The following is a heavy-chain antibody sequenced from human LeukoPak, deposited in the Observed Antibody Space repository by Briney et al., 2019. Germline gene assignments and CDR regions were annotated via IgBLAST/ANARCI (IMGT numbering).Heavy chain of an antibody. D-gene: IGHD6-19*01. CDR1: GFTFSSYA. CDR3: AKGKKSQWLAYFDY. J-gene: IGHJ4*02. V-gene: IGHV3-23*01. CDR2: ISGSGGST. Sequence: PGGSLRLSCAASGFTFSSYAMSWVRQAPGKGLEWVSAISGSGGSTYYADSVKGRFTISRDNSKNALYLQMNSLRAEDTAVYYCAKGKKSQWLAYFDYWGQGTLVTVSS.